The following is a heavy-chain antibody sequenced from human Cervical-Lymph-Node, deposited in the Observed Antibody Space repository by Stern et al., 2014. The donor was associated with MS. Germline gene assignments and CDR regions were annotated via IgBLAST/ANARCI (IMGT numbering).Heavy chain of an antibody. CDR1: GGSISSGSYY. J-gene: IGHJ6*02. CDR2: IYTSGST. V-gene: IGHV4-61*02. D-gene: IGHD3-9*01. Sequence: QVQLQESGPGLVKPSQTLSLTCTVSGGSISSGSYYWSWIRQPAGKGLEWIGRIYTSGSTNYNPSLKSRVTISVDTSKNHFSMKRSFVTAADTAVYYCARDCRLRYFDNYGMDVWGQGTTVTVSS. CDR3: ARDCRLRYFDNYGMDV.